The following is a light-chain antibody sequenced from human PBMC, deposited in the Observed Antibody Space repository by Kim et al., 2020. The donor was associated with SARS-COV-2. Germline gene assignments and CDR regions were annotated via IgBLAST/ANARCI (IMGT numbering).Light chain of an antibody. CDR3: SSYTSSSTVV. CDR2: DGS. J-gene: IGLJ2*01. CDR1: SRGVGGYND. V-gene: IGLV2-14*03. Sequence: GQSITISCTGTSRGVGGYNDVSWYQQQPGKAPKLMIYDGSNRPSGVSNRFSGSKSGNTASLTISGLQTEDEADYYCSSYTSSSTVVFGGGTKLTVL.